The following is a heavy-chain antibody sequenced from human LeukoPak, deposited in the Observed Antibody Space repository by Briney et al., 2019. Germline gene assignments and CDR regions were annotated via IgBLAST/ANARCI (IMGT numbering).Heavy chain of an antibody. V-gene: IGHV3-15*01. Sequence: GGSLRLSCAASGFTFSNACMSWVRQAPGKGLEWVGRIKSKTDGGTTDYAAPVKGRFTISRDDSKNTLYLQMNSLKTEDTAVYYCTTEYYDYVWGSYPYYFDYWGQGTLVTVSS. CDR2: IKSKTDGGTT. CDR1: GFTFSNAC. CDR3: TTEYYDYVWGSYPYYFDY. D-gene: IGHD3-16*02. J-gene: IGHJ4*02.